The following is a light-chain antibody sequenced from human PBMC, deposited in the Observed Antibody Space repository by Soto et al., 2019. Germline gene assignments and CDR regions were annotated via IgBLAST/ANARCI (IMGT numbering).Light chain of an antibody. CDR1: ISDIGGDYY. Sequence: QSVLTQPASVSGSPGQSIAISCTGTISDIGGDYYVSWYQQHPGTAPKLLIYGITNRPSGVPDRFSGSKSGTSASLAITGLQAEDEADYYCQSYDSSLSGSVFGTGTKVTVL. V-gene: IGLV1-40*01. J-gene: IGLJ1*01. CDR3: QSYDSSLSGSV. CDR2: GIT.